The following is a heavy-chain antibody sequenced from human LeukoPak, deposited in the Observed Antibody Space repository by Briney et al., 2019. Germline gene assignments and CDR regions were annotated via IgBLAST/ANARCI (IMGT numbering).Heavy chain of an antibody. J-gene: IGHJ5*02. CDR1: GFTFSSYS. V-gene: IGHV4-31*02. CDR2: IYYSGST. Sequence: LRLSCAASGFTFSSYSMNWIRQHPGKGLEWTGYIYYSGSTYYNPSLKSRVTISVDTSKNQFSLKLSSVTAADTAVYYCARDLSYYGSGSYYPRTRFDPWGQGTLVTVSS. D-gene: IGHD3-10*01. CDR3: ARDLSYYGSGSYYPRTRFDP.